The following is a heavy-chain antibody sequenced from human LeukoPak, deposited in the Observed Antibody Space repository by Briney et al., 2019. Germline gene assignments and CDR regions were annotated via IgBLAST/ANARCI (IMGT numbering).Heavy chain of an antibody. D-gene: IGHD6-19*01. CDR3: ARVWAGYSSGWYGNWFDP. CDR2: IHYTGST. CDR1: GASISNYY. J-gene: IGHJ5*02. V-gene: IGHV4-59*01. Sequence: SETLSLTCTVSGASISNYYCSWIRQPPGKGLEWIGYIHYTGSTNYNPSLKSRVTISVDTSKNQFSLKLRSVTAADTAVYYCARVWAGYSSGWYGNWFDPWGQGTLVTVSS.